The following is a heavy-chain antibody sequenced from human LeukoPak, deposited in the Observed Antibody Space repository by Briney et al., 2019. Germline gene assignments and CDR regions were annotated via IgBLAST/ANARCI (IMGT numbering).Heavy chain of an antibody. CDR1: GFIFSGYG. Sequence: GGSLRLSCTGSGFIFSGYGIHWVRQAPGKGLERVANIKQDGSMKQYADSVRGRFIISRDNAKNTVYLQLSSLKAEDSAVYFCARDESGGYYVYWGQGTLVTVSS. CDR3: ARDESGGYYVY. CDR2: IKQDGSMK. V-gene: IGHV3-7*01. J-gene: IGHJ4*02. D-gene: IGHD2-15*01.